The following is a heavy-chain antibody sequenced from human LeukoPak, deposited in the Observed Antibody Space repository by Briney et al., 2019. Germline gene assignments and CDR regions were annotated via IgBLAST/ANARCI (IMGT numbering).Heavy chain of an antibody. CDR1: GFTFSSYA. CDR2: ISGSGGST. V-gene: IGHV3-23*01. CDR3: AKDGDSSWGFRDPDHWFDP. Sequence: GGSLRLSCAASGFTFSSYAMSWVRQAPGKGLEWVSAISGSGGSTYYADSVKGRFTISRDNSKNTLYLQMNSLRAEDTAVYYCAKDGDSSWGFRDPDHWFDPWGQGTLVTVSS. D-gene: IGHD6-13*01. J-gene: IGHJ5*02.